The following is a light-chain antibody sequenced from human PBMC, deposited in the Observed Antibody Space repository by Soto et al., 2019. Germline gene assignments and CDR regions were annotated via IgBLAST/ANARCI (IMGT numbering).Light chain of an antibody. V-gene: IGKV1-39*01. CDR3: QQSSSFPLT. Sequence: DIPMTQSPSSLSASVGDRVTITCRASQTISSYLNWYQQKPGKAPKLLIYAASGLQSGVPSRFSGSGSGTDFTLTISSLQPEDFAIYYCQQSSSFPLTFGGGTKVEIK. CDR1: QTISSY. CDR2: AAS. J-gene: IGKJ4*01.